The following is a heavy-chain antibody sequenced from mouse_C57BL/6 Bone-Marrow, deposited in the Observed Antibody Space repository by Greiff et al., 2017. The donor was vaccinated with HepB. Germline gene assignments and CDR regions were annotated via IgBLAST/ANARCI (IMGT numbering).Heavy chain of an antibody. Sequence: DVKLQESGGGLVQPKGSLKLSCAASGFSFNTYAMNWVRQAPGKGLEWVARIRSKSNNYATYYADSVKDRFTISRDDSESMLYLQMNNLKTEDTAMYYCVRLYHGYFDVWGTGTTVTVSS. CDR3: VRLYHGYFDV. CDR2: IRSKSNNYAT. CDR1: GFSFNTYA. V-gene: IGHV10-1*01. J-gene: IGHJ1*03.